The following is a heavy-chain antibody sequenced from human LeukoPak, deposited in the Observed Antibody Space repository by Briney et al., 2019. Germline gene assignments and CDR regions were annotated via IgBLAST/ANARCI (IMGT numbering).Heavy chain of an antibody. Sequence: VQPGGSLRLSCAASGFTFSSYEMNWVRQAPGKGLEWVSYISSSGSTIYYADSVKGRFTISRDNAKNSLYLQMNSLRAEDTAVYYCARDLGWIAARPDWFDPWGQGTLVTVSS. CDR1: GFTFSSYE. D-gene: IGHD6-6*01. CDR3: ARDLGWIAARPDWFDP. J-gene: IGHJ5*02. V-gene: IGHV3-48*03. CDR2: ISSSGSTI.